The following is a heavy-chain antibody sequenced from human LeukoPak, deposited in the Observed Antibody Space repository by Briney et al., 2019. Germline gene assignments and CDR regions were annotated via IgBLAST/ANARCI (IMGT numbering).Heavy chain of an antibody. CDR1: GYTFTSYG. V-gene: IGHV1-18*01. D-gene: IGHD1-26*01. CDR3: ARPYSGSYHEFDY. Sequence: GASVKVSCKASGYTFTSYGITWVRQAPGQGLEWMGWISAYNGNTNYAQKFQGRVTMTTDTSTSTASMELRSLRSDDTAVYYCARPYSGSYHEFDYWGQGTLVTVSS. CDR2: ISAYNGNT. J-gene: IGHJ4*02.